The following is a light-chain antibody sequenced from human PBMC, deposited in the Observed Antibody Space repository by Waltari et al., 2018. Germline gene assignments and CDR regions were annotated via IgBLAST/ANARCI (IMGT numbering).Light chain of an antibody. Sequence: QSALTQPASVSGSPGQAITISCTGSSSDIGAYNFVPGYQQHPGKAPQLMIYDVSTRPSGVSNRFSGSKSGNTASLTIYGLQVEDEADYFCSSYTTTNIVVFGGGTELTVL. CDR2: DVS. CDR1: SSDIGAYNF. J-gene: IGLJ2*01. CDR3: SSYTTTNIVV. V-gene: IGLV2-14*03.